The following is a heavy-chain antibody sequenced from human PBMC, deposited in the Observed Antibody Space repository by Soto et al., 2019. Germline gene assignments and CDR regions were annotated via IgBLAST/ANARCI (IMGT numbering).Heavy chain of an antibody. CDR2: ISYDGSNK. V-gene: IGHV3-30-3*01. J-gene: IGHJ6*02. CDR1: GFTFNSYA. Sequence: GGSLRLCCAASGFTFNSYAMHWVRQARGKGLEWVAVISYDGSNKYYADSVKGRFTISRDNSKNTLYLQMNSLRAEDTAVYYCARDGYCYDSSGYYRHYYYGMDVWGPETTVAV. CDR3: ARDGYCYDSSGYYRHYYYGMDV. D-gene: IGHD3-22*01.